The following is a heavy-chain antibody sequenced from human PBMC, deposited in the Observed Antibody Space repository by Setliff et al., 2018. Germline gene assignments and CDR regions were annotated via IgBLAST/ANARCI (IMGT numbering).Heavy chain of an antibody. J-gene: IGHJ4*02. CDR2: IHSSGDT. D-gene: IGHD4-4*01. Sequence: SETLSLTCTVSGASISSGFYYWSWIRQPAGKGLEWIGRIHSSGDTKYNPSLKTRVTIAVDTSKNQFSLKLNSATAADTAVYYCARATVGLATIIYFDSWGPGTLVTV. CDR3: ARATVGLATIIYFDS. V-gene: IGHV4-61*02. CDR1: GASISSGFYY.